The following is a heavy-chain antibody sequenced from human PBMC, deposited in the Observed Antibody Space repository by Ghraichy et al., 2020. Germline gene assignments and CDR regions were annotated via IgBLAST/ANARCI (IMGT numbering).Heavy chain of an antibody. CDR3: ARQRIAVRPTYFDY. J-gene: IGHJ4*02. CDR2: INYSGST. D-gene: IGHD6-6*01. Sequence: SETLSLTCNVSGGYISLSSYYWAWIRQPPGKGLEWVGSINYSGSTYYNPSLKSRVTISADTSNNQFSLRLSSVTAADTAVYYCARQRIAVRPTYFDYWGQGSLVTVSS. CDR1: GGYISLSSYY. V-gene: IGHV4-39*01.